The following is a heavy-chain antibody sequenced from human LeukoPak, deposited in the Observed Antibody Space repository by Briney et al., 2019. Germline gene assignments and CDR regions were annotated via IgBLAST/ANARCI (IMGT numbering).Heavy chain of an antibody. CDR2: IKQDGSEK. CDR3: ARDRWGDY. CDR1: GFTFSNTW. Sequence: PGGSLRLSCAASGFTFSNTWMNWVRQAPGKGLEWVANIKQDGSEKYYVDSVKGRFTISRDNAKNSLYLQMNSLRAEDTAVYYCARDRWGDYWGQGTLVTVS. D-gene: IGHD5-24*01. J-gene: IGHJ4*02. V-gene: IGHV3-7*01.